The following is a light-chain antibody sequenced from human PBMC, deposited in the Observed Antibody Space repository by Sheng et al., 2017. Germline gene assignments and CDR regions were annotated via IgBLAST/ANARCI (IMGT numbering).Light chain of an antibody. CDR1: QGISSY. CDR2: AAS. CDR3: MQGLQIPVT. J-gene: IGKJ5*01. Sequence: AIRMTQSPSSFSASTGDRVTITCRASQGISSYLAWYQQKPGKAPKLLIYAASTLQSGVPSRFSGSGSGTDFTLKISRVEAEDVGLYYCMQGLQIPVTFGQGTRLEIK. V-gene: IGKV1-8*01.